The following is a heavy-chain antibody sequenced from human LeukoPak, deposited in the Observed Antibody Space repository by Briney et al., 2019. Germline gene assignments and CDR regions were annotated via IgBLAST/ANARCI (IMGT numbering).Heavy chain of an antibody. V-gene: IGHV4-34*01. CDR3: ARGRHEITMIFVVMTAVSYYLDV. D-gene: IGHD3-22*01. CDR2: INPSGGI. CDR1: GGSFSGYY. Sequence: PSETLSLTCAVYGGSFSGYYWTWIRQAPGKGLEWIGEINPSGGISYNPSLKSRLTISVDASTNQFSLNLKSLTAADTAVYSCARGRHEITMIFVVMTAVSYYLDVWGKGTTVTVS. J-gene: IGHJ6*03.